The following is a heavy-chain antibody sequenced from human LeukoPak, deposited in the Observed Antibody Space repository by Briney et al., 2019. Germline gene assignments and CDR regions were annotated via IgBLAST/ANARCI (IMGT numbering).Heavy chain of an antibody. CDR3: ARAPCVIGGYYPAYFRH. CDR1: GLTLFTPG. CDR2: MKSDGST. D-gene: IGHD3-22*01. Sequence: PGGSLRLSFSPSGLTLFTPGTGSVRQAPGKGLVWVSRMKSDGSTNYADSVKGRFTISRDNAKNTLSLQMNSLRAEDTGVYYCARAPCVIGGYYPAYFRHWGQGTLVTVSS. V-gene: IGHV3-74*01. J-gene: IGHJ1*01.